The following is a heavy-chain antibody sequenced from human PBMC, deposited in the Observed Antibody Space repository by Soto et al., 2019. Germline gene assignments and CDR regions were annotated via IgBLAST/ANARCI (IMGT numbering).Heavy chain of an antibody. CDR3: ARLGGYYQAFDQ. J-gene: IGHJ4*02. CDR2: IYYSGST. CDR1: GGSISSYY. D-gene: IGHD3-22*01. Sequence: QVQLQESGPGLVKPSETLSLTCTVSGGSISSYYGGWFRQPPGKGLEWIGYIYYSGSTTYPPSLKSRVXXXVXXSTTQCSPHLTSVTAADTAVYYCARLGGYYQAFDQWGQGSLVTVSS. V-gene: IGHV4-59*08.